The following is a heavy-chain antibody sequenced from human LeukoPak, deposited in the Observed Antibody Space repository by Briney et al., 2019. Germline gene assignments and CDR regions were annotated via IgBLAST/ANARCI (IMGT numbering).Heavy chain of an antibody. CDR2: ISGSGGTT. CDR1: GFTFSSYA. V-gene: IGHV3-23*01. Sequence: GGSLRLSCAASGFTFSSYAMSWVRQAPGKGLEWVSDISGSGGTTYYADSVKGRFTISRDNSKNSLFLQMNSLRAEDTAVYYCANSAAHYCESSGYYVDWGQGTLVTVSS. CDR3: ANSAAHYCESSGYYVD. D-gene: IGHD3-22*01. J-gene: IGHJ4*02.